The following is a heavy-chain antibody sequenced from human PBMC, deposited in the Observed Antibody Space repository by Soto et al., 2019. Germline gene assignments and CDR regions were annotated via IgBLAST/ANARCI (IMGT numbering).Heavy chain of an antibody. V-gene: IGHV4-30-2*01. D-gene: IGHD3-3*01. CDR3: ASGPPFGR. J-gene: IGHJ4*02. Sequence: SETLSLTCAVSGGSISSGGYSWSWIRQPPGKGLEWIGYIYHSGSTYYNPSLKSRVTISVDRSKNQFSLKLSSVTAADTAVYYCASGPPFGRWGQGTLVTVSS. CDR2: IYHSGST. CDR1: GGSISSGGYS.